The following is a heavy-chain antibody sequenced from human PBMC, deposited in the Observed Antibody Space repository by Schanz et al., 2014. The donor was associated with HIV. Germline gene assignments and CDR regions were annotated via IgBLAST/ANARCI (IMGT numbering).Heavy chain of an antibody. Sequence: VQLVESGGGLVKPGRSLRLSCTASGFTFGDYPMSWFRQAPGKGLEWVAAIWYDGSNKFYADSVKGRFTISRDNSKNTLYLQMNSLRAEDTSVYYCARGFQGFDYWGQGTLVTVSS. D-gene: IGHD3-10*01. CDR1: GFTFGDYP. J-gene: IGHJ4*02. CDR3: ARGFQGFDY. CDR2: IWYDGSNK. V-gene: IGHV3-33*01.